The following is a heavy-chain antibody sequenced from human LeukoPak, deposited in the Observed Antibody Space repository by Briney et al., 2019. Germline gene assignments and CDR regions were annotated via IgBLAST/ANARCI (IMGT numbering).Heavy chain of an antibody. CDR3: ATFGVIVRNNYLDY. CDR1: GFTFSYYY. D-gene: IGHD3-3*01. Sequence: TGGSLRLSCAASGFTFSYYYMSWIRQAPGKGLEWISYISTTDSALYYVDSVKGRFTISRDNSKNTLYLQMSSLRAEDTAVYYCATFGVIVRNNYLDYWGQGALVAVSS. CDR2: ISTTDSAL. J-gene: IGHJ4*02. V-gene: IGHV3-11*01.